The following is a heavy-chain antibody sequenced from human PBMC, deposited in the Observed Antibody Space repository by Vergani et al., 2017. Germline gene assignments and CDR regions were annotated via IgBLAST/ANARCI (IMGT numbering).Heavy chain of an antibody. CDR2: ISSSSSYI. J-gene: IGHJ6*02. CDR1: GSTVSGNY. CDR3: ARDAGTYYGMDV. D-gene: IGHD1-26*01. Sequence: ELQLVESGGGLVQPGGSLRLSCAASGSTVSGNYMTWVRQAPGKGLEWVSSISSSSSYIYYADSVKGRFTISRDNAKNSLYLQMNSLRAEDTAVYYCARDAGTYYGMDVWGQGTTVTVSS. V-gene: IGHV3-21*01.